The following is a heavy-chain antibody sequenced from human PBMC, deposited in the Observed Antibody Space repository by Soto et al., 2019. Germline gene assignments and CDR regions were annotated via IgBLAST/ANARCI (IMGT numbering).Heavy chain of an antibody. CDR2: IDPSGGIT. J-gene: IGHJ4*02. V-gene: IGHV1-46*01. Sequence: QVQLSQFGAEVKKPGASVKVSCKASGYSFTNFHIHWVRQAPGQGLEWMGMIDPSGGITRDAQRLQGRITMTRDASKCTVYMELRSLTSEDTAVYYCAREVIGHDNYETIGYYFDHWGQGTLVTVSS. CDR3: AREVIGHDNYETIGYYFDH. CDR1: GYSFTNFH. D-gene: IGHD3-22*01.